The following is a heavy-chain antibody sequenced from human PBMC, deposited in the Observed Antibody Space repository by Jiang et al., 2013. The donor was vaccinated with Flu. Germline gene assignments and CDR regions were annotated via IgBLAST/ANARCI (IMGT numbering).Heavy chain of an antibody. D-gene: IGHD3-10*01. CDR1: GGSFSGYY. J-gene: IGHJ6*04. Sequence: LLKPSETLSLTCAVYGGSFSGYYWSWIRQPPGKGLEWIGEINHSGSTNYNPSLKSRVTISVDTSKNQFSLKLSSVTAADTAVYYCASPQAVLGGSGSARSYYYYGMDVWGQRDYGHRLL. V-gene: IGHV4-34*01. CDR3: ASPQAVLGGSGSARSYYYYGMDV. CDR2: INHSGST.